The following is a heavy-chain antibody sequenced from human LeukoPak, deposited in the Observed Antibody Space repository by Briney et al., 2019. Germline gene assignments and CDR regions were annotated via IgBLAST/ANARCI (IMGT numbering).Heavy chain of an antibody. J-gene: IGHJ4*02. CDR3: ARELDSSGYYSDY. V-gene: IGHV3-30*02. CDR1: GFTFSSYG. D-gene: IGHD3-22*01. CDR2: IRYDGSNK. Sequence: GGSLRLSCAASGFTFSSYGMHWVRQAPGKGLEWVAFIRYDGSNKYYADSVKGRFTISRDNSKNTLYLQMNSLRAEDTAVYYCARELDSSGYYSDYWGQGTLVTVSS.